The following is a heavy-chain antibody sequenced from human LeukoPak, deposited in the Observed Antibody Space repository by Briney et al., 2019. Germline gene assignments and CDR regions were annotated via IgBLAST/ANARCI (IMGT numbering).Heavy chain of an antibody. Sequence: GGSLRLSCAASGFTFSSYAMHWVRQAPGKGLEWVAVISYDGSNKYYADSVKGRFTISRDNAKNSLYLQMNSLRAEDTAVYYCARVLSPDNWNGYYYYYYMDVWGKGTTVTVSS. J-gene: IGHJ6*03. D-gene: IGHD1-20*01. V-gene: IGHV3-30-3*01. CDR1: GFTFSSYA. CDR2: ISYDGSNK. CDR3: ARVLSPDNWNGYYYYYYMDV.